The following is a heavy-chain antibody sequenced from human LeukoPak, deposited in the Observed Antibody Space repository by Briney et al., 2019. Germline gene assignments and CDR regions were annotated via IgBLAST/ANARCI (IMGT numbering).Heavy chain of an antibody. CDR1: GATFSSYA. J-gene: IGHJ4*02. V-gene: IGHV1-69*05. D-gene: IGHD5-24*01. Sequence: SVKVSCKASGATFSSYAISWVRQAPGQGLEWMGGIIPIFGTANYAQKFQGRVTITTDESTSTAYMELSSLRSEDTAVYYCARGADRDGYSYYFDYWGQGTLVTVSS. CDR3: ARGADRDGYSYYFDY. CDR2: IIPIFGTA.